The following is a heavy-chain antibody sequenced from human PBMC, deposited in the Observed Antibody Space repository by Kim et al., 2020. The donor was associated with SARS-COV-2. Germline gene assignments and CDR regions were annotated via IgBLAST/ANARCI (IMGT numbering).Heavy chain of an antibody. Sequence: SETLSLTCAVYGESFSGYYWNWLRQPPGKGLEWIGEINYNGNINYNPSLKSRVSISADASKNKFSLKVNSVTAADTAVYYCAGGRTALPFYWGRGTLVTVSA. V-gene: IGHV4-34*01. CDR1: GESFSGYY. CDR3: AGGRTALPFY. CDR2: INYNGNI. D-gene: IGHD2-21*02. J-gene: IGHJ4*02.